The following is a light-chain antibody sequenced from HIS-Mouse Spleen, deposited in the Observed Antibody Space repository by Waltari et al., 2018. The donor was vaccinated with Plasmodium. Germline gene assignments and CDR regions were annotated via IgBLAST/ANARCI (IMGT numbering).Light chain of an antibody. V-gene: IGKV3-20*01. CDR3: QQYGSSPYT. J-gene: IGKJ2*01. CDR1: QSVSSSY. CDR2: DAS. Sequence: DIVLTQSPGTLSLSPGDRATLSCRASQSVSSSYLAWYQQKPGQAPRLLIYDASSRATGIPDRFSGSGSGTDFTLTISRLEPEDFAVYYCQQYGSSPYTFGQGTKLEIK.